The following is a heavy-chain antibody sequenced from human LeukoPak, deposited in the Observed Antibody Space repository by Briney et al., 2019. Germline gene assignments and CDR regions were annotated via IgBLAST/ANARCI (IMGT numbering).Heavy chain of an antibody. CDR2: IYTSGST. CDR3: ARGPGLGIVDY. D-gene: IGHD7-27*01. Sequence: SETLSLTCTVSGGSISSGSYYWSWIRQPAGKGLEWIGRIYTSGSTNYNPSLKSRVTISVDTSKNQFSLKLSSVTAADTAVYYCARGPGLGIVDYWGQGTLVTVSS. V-gene: IGHV4-61*02. J-gene: IGHJ4*02. CDR1: GGSISSGSYY.